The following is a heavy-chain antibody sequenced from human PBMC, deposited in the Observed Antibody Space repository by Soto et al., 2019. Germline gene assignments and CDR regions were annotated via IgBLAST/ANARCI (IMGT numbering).Heavy chain of an antibody. D-gene: IGHD1-7*01. V-gene: IGHV3-64*01. J-gene: IGHJ4*02. CDR3: VRRVSGNYDY. Sequence: EVQLAESGGGMVQPGGSLRLSCVASGFTFISYDMHWVRQAPGKGLEYVSSISSNGGTTYYGNSVKGRFTISRDNSKNTLYLQMGSLRAEDMAVYYCVRRVSGNYDYWGQGTLVTVSS. CDR1: GFTFISYD. CDR2: ISSNGGTT.